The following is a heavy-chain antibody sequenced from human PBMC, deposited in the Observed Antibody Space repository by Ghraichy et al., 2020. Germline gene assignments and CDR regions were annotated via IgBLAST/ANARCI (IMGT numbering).Heavy chain of an antibody. D-gene: IGHD6-19*01. CDR1: GFTFSTYA. J-gene: IGHJ4*02. CDR3: ARSDSSGWSSYFDY. CDR2: ISHDGSNK. V-gene: IGHV3-30*04. Sequence: LSLTCAASGFTFSTYAMHWVRQPPGKGLEWVAVISHDGSNKFYADSVKGRFTISRDNSKNTLYLQMNSLRAEDTAVYYCARSDSSGWSSYFDYWGQGTLVTVSS.